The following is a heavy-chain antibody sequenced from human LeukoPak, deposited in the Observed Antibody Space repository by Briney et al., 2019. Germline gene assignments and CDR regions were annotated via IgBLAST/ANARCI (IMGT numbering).Heavy chain of an antibody. D-gene: IGHD3-10*01. J-gene: IGHJ5*02. CDR1: GGTFSSYA. CDR2: IIPIFGTA. V-gene: IGHV1-69*13. CDR3: ARTAAPNYYGSGST. Sequence: ASVKVSCKASGGTFSSYAISWVRQAPGQGLEWMGGIIPIFGTANYAQKFQGRVTITADESTSTAYMELRSLRSDDTAVYYCARTAAPNYYGSGSTWGQGTLVTVSS.